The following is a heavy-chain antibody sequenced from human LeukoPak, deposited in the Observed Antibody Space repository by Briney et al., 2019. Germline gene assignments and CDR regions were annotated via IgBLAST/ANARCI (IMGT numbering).Heavy chain of an antibody. D-gene: IGHD6-13*01. V-gene: IGHV1-2*02. CDR3: ARDPYSSSWLSINWFDP. CDR1: GYTFTGYY. J-gene: IGHJ5*02. CDR2: INPNSGGT. Sequence: GASVKVSCKASGYTFTGYYMHWVRQAPGQGLEGMGWINPNSGGTNYAQKFQGRVTMTRDTSISTAYMELSRLRSDDTAVYYCARDPYSSSWLSINWFDPWGQGTLVTVSS.